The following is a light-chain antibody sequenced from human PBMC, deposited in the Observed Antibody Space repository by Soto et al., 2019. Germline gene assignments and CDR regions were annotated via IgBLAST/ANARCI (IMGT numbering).Light chain of an antibody. CDR1: NIGSKS. J-gene: IGLJ2*01. CDR3: QAWDSSSDHVV. V-gene: IGLV3-21*04. CDR2: YDS. Sequence: SYELTQPPSGSVAPGKTARITCGGNNIGSKSVHWYQQKPGQAPVLVIYYDSDRPAGIPERFSGSNSGNTATLTISRVEDGDEADYYCQAWDSSSDHVVFGGGTKLTV.